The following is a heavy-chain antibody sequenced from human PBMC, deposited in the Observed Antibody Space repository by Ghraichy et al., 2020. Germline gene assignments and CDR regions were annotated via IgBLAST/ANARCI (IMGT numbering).Heavy chain of an antibody. CDR1: GGSISSSSYY. J-gene: IGHJ4*02. V-gene: IGHV4-39*01. Sequence: SETLSLTCTVSGGSISSSSYYWGWIRQPPGKGLEWIGSIYYSGSTYYNPSLKSRVTISVDTSKNQFSLKLSSVTAADTAVYYCARSRQLPIGGFDYWGQGTLVTVSS. CDR2: IYYSGST. CDR3: ARSRQLPIGGFDY. D-gene: IGHD2-2*01.